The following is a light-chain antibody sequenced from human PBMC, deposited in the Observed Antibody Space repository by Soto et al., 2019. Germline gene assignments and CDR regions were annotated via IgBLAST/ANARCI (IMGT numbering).Light chain of an antibody. Sequence: EIVMTQSPVTLSVSPGERATLSCRASQSVGTNLAWYQQKPGQAPRLLIYPASARATGIPARFSGSGSGTEFTLTISSLQSEDFAVYYCQHYYNWPPTFGQGTKVEIK. CDR2: PAS. CDR1: QSVGTN. V-gene: IGKV3-15*01. CDR3: QHYYNWPPT. J-gene: IGKJ1*01.